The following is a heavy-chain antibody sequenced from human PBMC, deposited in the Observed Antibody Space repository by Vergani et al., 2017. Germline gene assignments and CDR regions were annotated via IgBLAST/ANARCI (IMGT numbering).Heavy chain of an antibody. Sequence: QVQLVQSGAEVKKPGSSVKVSCKASGGTFSSYAIAWVRQAPGQGLEWMGGIIPIFGTANYAQKFQGRVTITADESTSTAYMELSSLRSEDTPVYYCARGPLYYDFWSGYQTYYSYMDVWGKGTTVTVSS. CDR2: IIPIFGTA. CDR3: ARGPLYYDFWSGYQTYYSYMDV. V-gene: IGHV1-69*01. CDR1: GGTFSSYA. D-gene: IGHD3-3*01. J-gene: IGHJ6*03.